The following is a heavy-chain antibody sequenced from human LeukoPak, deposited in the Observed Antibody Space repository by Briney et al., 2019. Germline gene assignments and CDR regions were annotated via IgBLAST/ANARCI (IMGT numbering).Heavy chain of an antibody. CDR3: ARGLRAARGVQFDY. D-gene: IGHD3-10*01. CDR2: INHSGST. Sequence: PSETLSLTCAVYGGSFGGYYWSWIRQPPGKGLEWIGEINHSGSTNYNPSLKSRVTISVDTSKNQFSLKLGSVTAADTAVYYCARGLRAARGVQFDYWGQGTLVTVSS. CDR1: GGSFGGYY. J-gene: IGHJ4*02. V-gene: IGHV4-34*01.